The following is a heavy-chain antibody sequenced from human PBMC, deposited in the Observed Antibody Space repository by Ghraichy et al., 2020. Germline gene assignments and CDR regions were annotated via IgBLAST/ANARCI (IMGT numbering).Heavy chain of an antibody. CDR3: ARDARYCSGGSCYLVSTNYFDY. CDR2: INHSGST. D-gene: IGHD2-15*01. Sequence: SETLSLTCAVYGGSFSGYYWSWIRQPPGKGLEWIGEINHSGSTNYNPSLKSRVTISVDTSKNQFSLKLSSVTAADTAVYYCARDARYCSGGSCYLVSTNYFDYWGQGTLVTVSS. J-gene: IGHJ4*02. CDR1: GGSFSGYY. V-gene: IGHV4-34*01.